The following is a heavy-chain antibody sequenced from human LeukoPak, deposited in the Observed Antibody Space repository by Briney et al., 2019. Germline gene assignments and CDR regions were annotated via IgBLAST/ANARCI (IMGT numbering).Heavy chain of an antibody. V-gene: IGHV3-23*01. D-gene: IGHD6-19*01. J-gene: IGHJ3*02. CDR2: IGGSGGTT. CDR1: GFAFSSYA. Sequence: GGSLRLSCAAPGFAFSSYAMSWIRQAPGKGLEWIAAIGGSGGTTYYADSVKGRFTISRDNSKNTLFLQMNSLRAEDTAVYYCAKQQGSGWAFDIWGQGTMVTVSS. CDR3: AKQQGSGWAFDI.